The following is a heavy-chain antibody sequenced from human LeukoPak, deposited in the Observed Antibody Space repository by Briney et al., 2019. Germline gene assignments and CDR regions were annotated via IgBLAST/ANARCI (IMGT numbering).Heavy chain of an antibody. Sequence: GSSVKVSCKASGGTFSSYAISWVRQAPGQGLEWMGRIIPILDVASFAQKFRGRVTITADKSTNTAHMELSSLTSEDTAIYYCTREGVYSPDGSGYHRDAFDIWGQGTLVTVSS. D-gene: IGHD3-22*01. CDR1: GGTFSSYA. CDR2: IIPILDVA. CDR3: TREGVYSPDGSGYHRDAFDI. J-gene: IGHJ3*02. V-gene: IGHV1-69*04.